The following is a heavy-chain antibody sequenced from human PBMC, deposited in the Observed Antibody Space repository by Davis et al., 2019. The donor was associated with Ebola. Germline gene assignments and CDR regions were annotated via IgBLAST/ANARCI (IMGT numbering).Heavy chain of an antibody. J-gene: IGHJ4*02. CDR2: IYYSGST. CDR3: ARGPSMVSFDY. D-gene: IGHD2-8*01. Sequence: MPSETLSLTCTVSGGSISSYYWSWIRQPPGKGLEWIGYIYYSGSTNYNPSLKSLVTISVDTSKNQFSLKLSSVTAADTAVYYCARGPSMVSFDYWGQGTLVTVSS. CDR1: GGSISSYY. V-gene: IGHV4-59*12.